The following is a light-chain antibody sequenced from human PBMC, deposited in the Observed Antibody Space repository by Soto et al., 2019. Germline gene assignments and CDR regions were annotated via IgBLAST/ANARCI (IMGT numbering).Light chain of an antibody. V-gene: IGKV3-20*01. CDR1: QSVRSSF. CDR3: QQYGDSPT. CDR2: DAS. J-gene: IGKJ5*01. Sequence: IAWTKSPGALSLSPGERGNPSCGASQSVRSSFLAWHQQKPGQAPRLLIYDASSRATGLPDRFSVSGSGPPSTLTISSLEPEDVAVYYCQQYGDSPTFGQGTQVEIK.